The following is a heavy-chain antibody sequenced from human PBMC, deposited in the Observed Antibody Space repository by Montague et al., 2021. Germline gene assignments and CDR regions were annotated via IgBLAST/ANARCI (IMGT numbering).Heavy chain of an antibody. V-gene: IGHV3-11*05. J-gene: IGHJ6*03. CDR2: ISSSSLYTNHT. CDR1: GFTFSDYY. D-gene: IGHD3-10*01. Sequence: SLRLSCAASGFTFSDYYMSWIRQAPGKGLEWASYISSSSLYTNHTNYADSVKGRFTISRDDAKNSLYLQMNSLRAEDTAVYYCARDVRRGSGYYYYYYLDAWGKGTTVTVSS. CDR3: ARDVRRGSGYYYYYYLDA.